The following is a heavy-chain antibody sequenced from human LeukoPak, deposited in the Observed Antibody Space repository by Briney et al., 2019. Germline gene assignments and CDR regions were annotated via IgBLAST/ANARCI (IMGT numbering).Heavy chain of an antibody. CDR2: IYYSGST. V-gene: IGHV4-59*01. D-gene: IGHD3-3*01. CDR3: ARGDTYYDFWSGYSYFDP. J-gene: IGHJ5*02. CDR1: GGSISSYY. Sequence: SETLSLTCTVSGGSISSYYWSWIRQPPGKGLEWIGYIYYSGSTNYNPSLKSRVAISVDTSKNQFSLKLSSVTAADTAVYYCARGDTYYDFWSGYSYFDPWGQGTLVTVSS.